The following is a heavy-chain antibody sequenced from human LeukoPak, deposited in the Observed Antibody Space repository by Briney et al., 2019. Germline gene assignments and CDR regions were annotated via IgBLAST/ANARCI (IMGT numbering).Heavy chain of an antibody. J-gene: IGHJ3*02. V-gene: IGHV3-30*18. CDR2: ISYDGSNK. CDR3: AKATTVLPDAFDI. Sequence: GGSLRLSCAASGFTFSSYGVHWVRQAPGKGLEWVAVISYDGSNKYYADSVKGRFTISRDNSKNTLYLQMNSLRAEDTAVYYCAKATTVLPDAFDIWGQGTMVAVSS. CDR1: GFTFSSYG. D-gene: IGHD1-26*01.